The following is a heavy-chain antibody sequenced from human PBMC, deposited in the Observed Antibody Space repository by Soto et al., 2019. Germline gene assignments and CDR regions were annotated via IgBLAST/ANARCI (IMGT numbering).Heavy chain of an antibody. J-gene: IGHJ4*02. V-gene: IGHV3-7*01. CDR1: GFTFSDYW. D-gene: IGHD1-1*01. Sequence: GGSLRLSCAASGFTFSDYWMSWARQTPGKGLEWVANIKEDGSQKYYADSVKGRFTISRDNAKNILYLEMKYLSAEDTALYYCARTGTTHYWGQGT. CDR3: ARTGTTHY. CDR2: IKEDGSQK.